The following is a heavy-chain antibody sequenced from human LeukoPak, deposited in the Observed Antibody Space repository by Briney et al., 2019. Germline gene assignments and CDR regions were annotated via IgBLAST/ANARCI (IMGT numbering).Heavy chain of an antibody. J-gene: IGHJ4*02. V-gene: IGHV3-23*01. D-gene: IGHD6-13*01. Sequence: GGSLRLSCAASGFTFSSYAMSWVRQAPGKGLEWVSSISGSGYSTYYADSVRGRFTISRDKSKNTLYLQMNSLRAEDTAIYYCAKGEESSSRSLGANWGQGTLVTVS. CDR1: GFTFSSYA. CDR3: AKGEESSSRSLGAN. CDR2: ISGSGYST.